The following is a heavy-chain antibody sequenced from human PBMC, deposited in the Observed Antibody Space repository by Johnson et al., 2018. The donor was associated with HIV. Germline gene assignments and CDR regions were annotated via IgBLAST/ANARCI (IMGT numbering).Heavy chain of an antibody. V-gene: IGHV3-30*03. CDR2: ISSDGNNK. J-gene: IGHJ3*02. CDR1: GFTFSSYG. Sequence: QVQLVESGGGVVQPGRSLRLSCAASGFTFSSYGMHWVRQAPGKGLEWGAVISSDGNNKYYADSVKGRFTISRDNSKNTLHLQMNSLRAEDTAVYYFAGGGHAVVAKPFGAFDIWGQGTMVTVSS. D-gene: IGHD2-21*01. CDR3: AGGGHAVVAKPFGAFDI.